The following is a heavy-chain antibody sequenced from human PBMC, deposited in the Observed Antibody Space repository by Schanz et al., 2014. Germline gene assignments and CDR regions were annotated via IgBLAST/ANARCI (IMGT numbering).Heavy chain of an antibody. CDR2: ISSGGGST. CDR3: AKGRFGELSAFDI. D-gene: IGHD3-10*01. CDR1: GFSFTTYA. J-gene: IGHJ3*02. Sequence: EVPLLESGGGLVQPGGSLRLSCASSGFSFTTYAMSWVRQAPGKGLEWVSSISSGGGSTYYADSVKGRFTISRDNSKNTLYLQMNSLRAEDTAVYYCAKGRFGELSAFDIWGQGTMXTVSS. V-gene: IGHV3-23*01.